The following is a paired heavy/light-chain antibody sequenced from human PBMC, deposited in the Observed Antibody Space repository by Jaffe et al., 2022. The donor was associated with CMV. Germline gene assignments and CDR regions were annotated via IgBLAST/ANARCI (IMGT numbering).Light chain of an antibody. CDR3: NSRDSSGNLGV. J-gene: IGLJ1*01. CDR2: GKN. CDR1: SLRSYY. V-gene: IGLV3-19*01. Sequence: SSELTQDPAVSVALGQTVRITCQGDSLRSYYASWYQQKPGQAPVLVIYGKNNRPSGIPDRFSGSSSGNTASLTITGAQAEDEADYYCNSRDSSGNLGVFGTGTKVTVL.
Heavy chain of an antibody. CDR2: IDWDDDK. CDR1: GFSLSTSGMC. D-gene: IGHD3-10*01. CDR3: ARIPPPEWFGDLLAFDI. J-gene: IGHJ3*02. Sequence: QVTLRESGPALVKPTQTLTLTCTFSGFSLSTSGMCVSWIRQPPGKALEWLALIDWDDDKYYSTSLKTRLTISKDTSKNQVVLTMTNMDPVDTATYYCARIPPPEWFGDLLAFDIWGQGTMVTVSS. V-gene: IGHV2-70*01.